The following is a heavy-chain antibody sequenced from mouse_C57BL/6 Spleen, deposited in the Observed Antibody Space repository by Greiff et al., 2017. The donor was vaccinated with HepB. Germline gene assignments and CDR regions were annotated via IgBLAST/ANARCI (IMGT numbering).Heavy chain of an antibody. CDR1: GFTFSSYT. J-gene: IGHJ3*01. Sequence: DVKLVESGGGLVKPGGSLKLSCAASGFTFSSYTMSWVRQTPEKRLEWVATISGGGGNTYYPDSVKGRFTISRDNAKNTLYLQMSSLRSEDTALYYCARHARGGFAYWGQGTLVTVSA. D-gene: IGHD3-3*01. CDR2: ISGGGGNT. V-gene: IGHV5-9*01. CDR3: ARHARGGFAY.